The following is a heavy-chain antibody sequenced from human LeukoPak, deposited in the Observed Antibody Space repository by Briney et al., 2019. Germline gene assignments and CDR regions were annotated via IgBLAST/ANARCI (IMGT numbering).Heavy chain of an antibody. CDR3: ARGGGTRDVVVPAAIGGIPKYYFDY. J-gene: IGHJ4*02. CDR2: INHSGST. V-gene: IGHV4-34*01. CDR1: GGSFSGYY. Sequence: SETLSLTCAVYGGSFSGYYWSWIRQPPGKGLEWIGEINHSGSTNYNPSLKSRVTISVDTSKNQFSLKLSSVTAADTAVYYCARGGGTRDVVVPAAIGGIPKYYFDYWSQGTLVTVSS. D-gene: IGHD2-2*01.